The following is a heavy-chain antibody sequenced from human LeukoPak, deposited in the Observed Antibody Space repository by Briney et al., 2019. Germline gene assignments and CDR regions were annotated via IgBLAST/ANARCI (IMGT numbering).Heavy chain of an antibody. CDR2: FDPEDGET. Sequence: ASVKVSCKVSGYTLTELSMHWVRQAPGKGLEWMGGFDPEDGETIYAQKFQGRVTMTEDTSTDTAYMELSSLRSEDTAAYYCATGCAEGYCSSYQGYGMDVWGQGTTVTVSS. V-gene: IGHV1-24*01. D-gene: IGHD2-2*01. CDR1: GYTLTELS. CDR3: ATGCAEGYCSSYQGYGMDV. J-gene: IGHJ6*02.